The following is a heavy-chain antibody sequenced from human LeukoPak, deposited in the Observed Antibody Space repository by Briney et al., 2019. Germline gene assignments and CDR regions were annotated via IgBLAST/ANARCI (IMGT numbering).Heavy chain of an antibody. CDR2: IIPIFGTA. J-gene: IGHJ6*03. CDR3: ARAPYYYDSSGSRYYYMDV. Sequence: SVKVSCKASGGTFSSYAISWVRQAPGQGLEWMGGIIPIFGTANYAQKFQGRVTITADKSTSTAYMELSSLRSEDTAVYYCARAPYYYDSSGSRYYYMDVWGKGTTVTVSS. CDR1: GGTFSSYA. V-gene: IGHV1-69*06. D-gene: IGHD3-22*01.